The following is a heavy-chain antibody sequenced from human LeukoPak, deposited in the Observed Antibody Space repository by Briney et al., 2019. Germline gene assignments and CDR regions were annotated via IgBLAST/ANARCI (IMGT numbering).Heavy chain of an antibody. V-gene: IGHV3-21*01. D-gene: IGHD6-19*01. Sequence: GGSLRLSCAASGFTFSNYAMNWVRRAPGKGLEWVSSISSSSSYIYYADSVKGRFTISRDNAKNSLYLQMNSLRAEDTAVYYCARDRGIAVAGEFDYWGQGTLVTVSS. CDR1: GFTFSNYA. CDR3: ARDRGIAVAGEFDY. J-gene: IGHJ4*02. CDR2: ISSSSSYI.